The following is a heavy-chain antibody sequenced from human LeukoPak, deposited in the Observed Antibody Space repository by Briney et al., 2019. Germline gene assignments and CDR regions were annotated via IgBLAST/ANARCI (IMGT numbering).Heavy chain of an antibody. J-gene: IGHJ4*02. CDR3: ARELNIVTTTQYYFDY. D-gene: IGHD5-12*01. CDR1: GFTVSNNY. CDR2: MYSGGST. Sequence: GGSLRLSCAASGFTVSNNYMRWVRQAPGKRLEWVSVMYSGGSTYYTDSVKGRLTLSRDNSKNTLYLQMNSLRAEDTAVYYCARELNIVTTTQYYFDYWGQGTLVTVSS. V-gene: IGHV3-66*01.